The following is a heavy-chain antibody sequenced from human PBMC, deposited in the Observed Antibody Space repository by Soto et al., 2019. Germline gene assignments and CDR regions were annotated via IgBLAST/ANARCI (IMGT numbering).Heavy chain of an antibody. V-gene: IGHV3-30*18. CDR2: ISYDGSNK. CDR3: AKDRRPNYYYGMDV. Sequence: QVQLVESGGGVVQPGSSRRVSYAASGFTFSSYGMHWVRQAPGKGLEWVAVISYDGSNKYYADSVKGRFTISRDNSKNTLYLQMNSLRAEDTAVYYCAKDRRPNYYYGMDVWGQGTTVTVSS. D-gene: IGHD6-25*01. CDR1: GFTFSSYG. J-gene: IGHJ6*02.